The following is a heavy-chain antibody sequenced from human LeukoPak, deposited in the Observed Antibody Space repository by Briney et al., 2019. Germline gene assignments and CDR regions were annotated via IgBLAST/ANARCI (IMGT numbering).Heavy chain of an antibody. D-gene: IGHD6-13*01. CDR2: IYTSGST. J-gene: IGHJ3*02. Sequence: RPSETLSLTCTVSGGSISSYYWSWIRQPAGKGLEWIRRIYTSGSTNYNPSLKSRVTMSVDTSKNQFSLKLSSVTAADTAVYYCAREIAAAGFDAFDIWGQGTMVTVSS. V-gene: IGHV4-4*07. CDR1: GGSISSYY. CDR3: AREIAAAGFDAFDI.